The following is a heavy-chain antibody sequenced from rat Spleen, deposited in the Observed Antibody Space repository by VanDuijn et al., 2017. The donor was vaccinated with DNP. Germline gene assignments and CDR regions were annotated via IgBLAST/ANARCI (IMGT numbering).Heavy chain of an antibody. CDR1: GFIFSDYA. V-gene: IGHV5-17*01. CDR2: IIYDGSRA. J-gene: IGHJ3*01. Sequence: EVQLVESGGGLVQPGDSLRLSCATSGFIFSDYAMAWVRQSPKMGLEWVATIIYDGSRAFYRDSVTGRFTISRDFAKSTLYLQMDSLRSEDTATYYCTRHIYSGNWFAYWGQGTLVTVSS. CDR3: TRHIYSGNWFAY. D-gene: IGHD1-1*01.